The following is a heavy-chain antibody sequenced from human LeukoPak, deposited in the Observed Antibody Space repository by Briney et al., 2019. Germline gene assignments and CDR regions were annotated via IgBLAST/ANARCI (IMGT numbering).Heavy chain of an antibody. D-gene: IGHD2-2*01. V-gene: IGHV4-30-4*08. CDR2: IFYSGST. Sequence: PSQTLSLTCTVSGGSISSGGYYWSWIRQHPGKGLEWIGYIFYSGSTYYNPSLKSRVTISVDTSKNQFSLKLSSVTAADTAVYYCAGGSSTSPAFFDIWGQGTMVTVSS. J-gene: IGHJ3*02. CDR1: GGSISSGGYY. CDR3: AGGSSTSPAFFDI.